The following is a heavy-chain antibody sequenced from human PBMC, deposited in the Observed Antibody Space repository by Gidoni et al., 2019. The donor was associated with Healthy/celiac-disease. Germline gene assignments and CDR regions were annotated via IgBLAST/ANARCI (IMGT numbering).Heavy chain of an antibody. CDR1: GYTFTSCG. CDR3: ARANTAMVVYYYGMDV. Sequence: QVQLVQSGAEVKKPGASVKVSCKASGYTFTSCGISWVRQAPGQGLEWMGWISAYNGNTNYAQKLQGRVTMTTDTSTSTAYMELRSLRSDDTAVYYCARANTAMVVYYYGMDVWGQGTTVTVSS. CDR2: ISAYNGNT. J-gene: IGHJ6*02. D-gene: IGHD5-18*01. V-gene: IGHV1-18*01.